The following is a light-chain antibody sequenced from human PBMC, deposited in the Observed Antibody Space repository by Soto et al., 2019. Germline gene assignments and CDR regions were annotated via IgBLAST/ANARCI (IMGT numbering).Light chain of an antibody. CDR3: QQYDNLPIT. CDR1: QSISSW. V-gene: IGKV1-5*01. J-gene: IGKJ5*01. Sequence: DIQMTQSPSTLSASVGDRVTITCRASQSISSWLAWYQQKPGKAPKLLIYDASSLESGVPSRFSGSGSGTEFTLTISSLQPDDFATYYCQQYDNLPITFGQGTRLEFK. CDR2: DAS.